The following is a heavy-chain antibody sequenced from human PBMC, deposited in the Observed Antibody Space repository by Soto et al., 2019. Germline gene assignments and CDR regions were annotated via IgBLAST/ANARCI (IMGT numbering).Heavy chain of an antibody. D-gene: IGHD4-4*01. J-gene: IGHJ4*02. CDR3: ARERQGDYSNYFDY. CDR2: IYYSGST. CDR1: GGSISSGGYY. Sequence: QVQLQESGPGLVKPSQTLSLTRTVSGGSISSGGYYWSWIRQHPGKGLEWIGYIYYSGSTYYNPSLKSRVTISVDTSKNQFSLKLSSVTAADTAVYYCARERQGDYSNYFDYWGQGTLVTVSS. V-gene: IGHV4-31*03.